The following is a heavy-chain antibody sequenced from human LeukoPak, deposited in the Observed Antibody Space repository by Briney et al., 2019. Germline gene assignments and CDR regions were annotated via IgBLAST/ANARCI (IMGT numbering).Heavy chain of an antibody. CDR3: AKGYTIFGVVIRGGTLDAFDI. Sequence: GGSLRLSCAASGFTFRSYWMSWVRQAPGKGLEWVSGISWNSGSIGYADSVKGRFTISRDNAKNSLYLQMNSLRAEDMALYYCAKGYTIFGVVIRGGTLDAFDIWGQGTMVTVSS. CDR1: GFTFRSYW. V-gene: IGHV3-9*03. D-gene: IGHD3-3*01. J-gene: IGHJ3*02. CDR2: ISWNSGSI.